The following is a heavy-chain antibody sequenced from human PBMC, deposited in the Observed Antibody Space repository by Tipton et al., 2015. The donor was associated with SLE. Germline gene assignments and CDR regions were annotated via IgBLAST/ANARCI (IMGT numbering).Heavy chain of an antibody. CDR2: IKEDGSNI. CDR3: ARDGRGDYPKGVMDV. Sequence: GSLRLSCAASGFTFSAYWMSWVRQAPGKGLEWVAIIKEDGSNIHYVDSVKGRFAISIDNAKKSVFLQMNSLRAEDTAVYYCARDGRGDYPKGVMDVWGKGTTVTVSS. V-gene: IGHV3-7*01. D-gene: IGHD4-17*01. J-gene: IGHJ6*04. CDR1: GFTFSAYW.